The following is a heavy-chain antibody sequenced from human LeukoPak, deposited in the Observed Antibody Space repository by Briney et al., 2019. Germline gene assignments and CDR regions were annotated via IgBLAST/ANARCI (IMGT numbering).Heavy chain of an antibody. V-gene: IGHV3-23*01. J-gene: IGHJ6*03. D-gene: IGHD2-15*01. CDR3: AKDIVVVVAAILPYMDV. CDR1: GFTFSSYA. Sequence: QPGGSLRLSCAASGFTFSSYAMSWVRQAPGKGLEWVSAISGSGGSTYYADSVKGRFTISRDNSKNTLYLQMNSLRAEDTAVYYCAKDIVVVVAAILPYMDVWGKGTTVTVSS. CDR2: ISGSGGST.